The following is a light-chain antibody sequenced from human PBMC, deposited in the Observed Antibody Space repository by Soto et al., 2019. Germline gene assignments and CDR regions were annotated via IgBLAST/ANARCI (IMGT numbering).Light chain of an antibody. CDR3: SSYTSSSTLYV. J-gene: IGLJ1*01. CDR2: EVS. Sequence: QSVLTQPAPVSGSPGQSITISCTGTSSDVGGYNYVSWYQQHPGKAPKLMIYEVSNRPSGVSNRFSGSKSGNTASLTISGLQDEDEADYYCSSYTSSSTLYVFGTGTKVTVL. CDR1: SSDVGGYNY. V-gene: IGLV2-14*01.